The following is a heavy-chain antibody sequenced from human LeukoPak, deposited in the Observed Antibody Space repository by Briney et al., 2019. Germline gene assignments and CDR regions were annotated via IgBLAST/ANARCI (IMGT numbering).Heavy chain of an antibody. CDR2: VSAYNGNT. D-gene: IGHD2-21*01. V-gene: IGHV1-18*01. CDR1: GYTFTAYG. J-gene: IGHJ4*02. CDR3: VSWAGGNSDVASFDY. Sequence: ASVKLSCKASGYTFTAYGLSWVRKAHGQGLGWMGWVSAYNGNTYYAQKFQGRVTMTTDTSTSTAYIELRSLRSDDTAVYYCVSWAGGNSDVASFDYWGQGTLVIVSS.